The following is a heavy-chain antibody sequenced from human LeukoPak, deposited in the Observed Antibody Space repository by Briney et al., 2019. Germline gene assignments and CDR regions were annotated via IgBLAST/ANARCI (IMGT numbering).Heavy chain of an antibody. J-gene: IGHJ3*01. V-gene: IGHV3-66*01. CDR1: GFTDSSNY. D-gene: IGHD4-23*01. Sequence: GSLRLSCASSGFTDSSNYMSWVRQAPGKGPEWVSVIYSGGSTYYPDSVKGRFTISRANPKATLYLQMTRLRAEDPAVYYGARVVTQASAAFSVWGEGTMVTVSS. CDR3: ARVVTQASAAFSV. CDR2: IYSGGST.